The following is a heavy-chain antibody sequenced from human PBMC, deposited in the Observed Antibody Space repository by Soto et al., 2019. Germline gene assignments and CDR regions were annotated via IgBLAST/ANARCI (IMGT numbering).Heavy chain of an antibody. Sequence: QVQLVESGGGVVQPGRSLRLSCAASGFTFSNYAMHWVRQAPCKGLEWVAVISYDGNNKYYADSVKGRFTISRYNSNNTQYLQMNSLRAEDTAVYYCARGEDYYYYYGMDVWGQGTTVTVSS. CDR1: GFTFSNYA. CDR3: ARGEDYYYYYGMDV. J-gene: IGHJ6*02. CDR2: ISYDGNNK. V-gene: IGHV3-30-3*01.